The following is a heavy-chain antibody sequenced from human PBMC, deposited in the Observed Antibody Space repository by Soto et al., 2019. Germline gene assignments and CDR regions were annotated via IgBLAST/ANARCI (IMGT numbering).Heavy chain of an antibody. J-gene: IGHJ4*02. CDR3: AGFPILITNDSSGPKATNFDY. D-gene: IGHD3-22*01. Sequence: SLTCTVSGGSISSGDYYWSWIRQPPGKGLEWIGYIYYSGSTYYNPSLKSRVTISVDTSKNQFSLKLSSVTAADTAVYYCAGFPILITNDSSGPKATNFDYWGQGTLVTVSS. CDR2: IYYSGST. V-gene: IGHV4-30-4*01. CDR1: GGSISSGDYY.